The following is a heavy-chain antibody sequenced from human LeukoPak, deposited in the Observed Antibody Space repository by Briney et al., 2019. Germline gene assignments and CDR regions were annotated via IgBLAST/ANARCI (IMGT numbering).Heavy chain of an antibody. V-gene: IGHV4-34*01. Sequence: SETLSLTCAVYGGSFSGYYWSWIRQPPGKGLEWIGEINHSGSTNYNPSLKGRVTISVDTSKNQFSLKLSSVTAADTAVYYCAGNSGYYFDYWGQGTLVTVSS. J-gene: IGHJ4*02. CDR3: AGNSGYYFDY. D-gene: IGHD3-10*01. CDR2: INHSGST. CDR1: GGSFSGYY.